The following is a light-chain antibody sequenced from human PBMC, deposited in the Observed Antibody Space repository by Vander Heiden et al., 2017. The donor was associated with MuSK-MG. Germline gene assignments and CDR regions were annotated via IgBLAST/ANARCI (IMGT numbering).Light chain of an antibody. CDR3: QQSNSTPQT. CDR1: QSISSY. V-gene: IGKV1-39*01. Sequence: DIQITQSPSSLSASVGDRVTITCRASQSISSYLTWYQQKPGKAPKPLIYDASTLQTWVPSRFSGSGSGTEFTLTISSLQPEDFATYYCQQSNSTPQTFGQGTKVEIK. J-gene: IGKJ1*01. CDR2: DAS.